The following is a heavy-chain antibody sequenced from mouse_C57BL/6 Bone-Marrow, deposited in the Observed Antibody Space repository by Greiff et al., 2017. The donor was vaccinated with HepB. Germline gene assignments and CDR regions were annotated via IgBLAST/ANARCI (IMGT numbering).Heavy chain of an antibody. J-gene: IGHJ2*01. CDR3: ARCQFIYSGNYDYFDY. V-gene: IGHV1-42*01. CDR1: GYSFTGYY. Sequence: VQLQQSGPELVKPGASVKISCKASGYSFTGYYMNWVKQSPEKSLEWIGEINPSTGGTTYNQKFKAKATLTVDKSSSTAYLQLKSMTSEVSAVYYCARCQFIYSGNYDYFDYWGQGTTLTVSS. D-gene: IGHD2-1*01. CDR2: INPSTGGT.